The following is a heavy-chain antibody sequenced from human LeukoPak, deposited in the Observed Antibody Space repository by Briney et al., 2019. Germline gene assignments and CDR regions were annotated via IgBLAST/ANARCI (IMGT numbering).Heavy chain of an antibody. CDR3: ARSLTWIHFDY. CDR1: GFTFSTYN. J-gene: IGHJ4*02. V-gene: IGHV3-21*01. CDR2: ISGSSSYI. Sequence: GGSLRLSCAASGFTFSTYNMNWVRQAPGKGLEWVSSISGSSSYIYYADSVKGRFSISRDNAKNSLYLQMNSLRAEDTAVYYCARSLTWIHFDYWGQGTLVTVSS. D-gene: IGHD3-16*01.